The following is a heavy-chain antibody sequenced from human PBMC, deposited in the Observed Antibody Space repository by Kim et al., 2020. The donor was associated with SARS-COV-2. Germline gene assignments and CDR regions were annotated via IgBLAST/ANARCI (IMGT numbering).Heavy chain of an antibody. V-gene: IGHV3-33*01. CDR3: ARDVGHGGSSPLDY. J-gene: IGHJ4*02. Sequence: GGSLRLSCATSGFTFSSYAFHWVRQGPDKGLEWVAVIWSDGIKKYYRDSVKGRFTISRDNSKNTLYLQMNSLRAEDSALYYCARDVGHGGSSPLDYWGQGTLVTVSS. CDR1: GFTFSSYA. D-gene: IGHD3-16*01. CDR2: IWSDGIKK.